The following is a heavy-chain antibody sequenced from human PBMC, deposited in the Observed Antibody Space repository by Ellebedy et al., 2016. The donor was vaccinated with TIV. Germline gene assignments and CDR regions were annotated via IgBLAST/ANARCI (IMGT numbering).Heavy chain of an antibody. J-gene: IGHJ4*02. V-gene: IGHV3-30*09. CDR3: ARDYSSAWYQKLYYLDH. D-gene: IGHD6-19*01. CDR2: ISYDGSHK. Sequence: PGGSLRLSCAASGFTFSDYAMTWVRQAPGKGLEWVAVISYDGSHKYYADSVTGRFAISRDNSKNTVYLQMNSLRRDDTALYYCARDYSSAWYQKLYYLDHWGQGSLVTVSS. CDR1: GFTFSDYA.